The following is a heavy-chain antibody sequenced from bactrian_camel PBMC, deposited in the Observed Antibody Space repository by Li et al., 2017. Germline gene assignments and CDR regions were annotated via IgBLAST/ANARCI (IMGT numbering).Heavy chain of an antibody. CDR2: IDSTGSA. V-gene: IGHV3S53*01. Sequence: HVQLVESGGGSVQAGGSLRLSCGYTYNEGDMAWFRQAPGKEREGVAAIDSTGSANYADSVKGRFTISRDIADHTLYLQMSNLKPEDTALYYCASRVGMCGPNWSKLRFDSRGPGTQVTVS. J-gene: IGHJ4*01. CDR3: ASRVGMCGPNWSKLRFDS. CDR1: YTYNEGD. D-gene: IGHD1*01.